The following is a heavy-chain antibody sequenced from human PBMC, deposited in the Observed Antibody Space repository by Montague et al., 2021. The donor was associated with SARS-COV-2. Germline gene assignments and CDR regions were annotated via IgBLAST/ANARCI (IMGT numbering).Heavy chain of an antibody. CDR3: ASLGYCSGGRCYSGDY. V-gene: IGHV3-23*01. CDR2: ISSSGGNT. J-gene: IGHJ4*02. D-gene: IGHD2-15*01. CDR1: GFTFSSYA. Sequence: SLRLSCAASGFTFSSYAMSWVRQAPGEGLEWVSGISSSGGNTYYADSVKGRFTISRDNSKNTLYLQMNSLRAEDTAVYYCASLGYCSGGRCYSGDYWGQGTLVTVSS.